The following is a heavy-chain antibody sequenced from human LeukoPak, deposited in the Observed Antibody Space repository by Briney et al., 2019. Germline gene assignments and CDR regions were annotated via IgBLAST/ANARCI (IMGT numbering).Heavy chain of an antibody. Sequence: ASVNVSCKASGYTATSNFMNWVRPAPRQGREWMGIINPSGGGTNYAQTFHSRVTMTTDTSTSTVYMGLSSLRSTDTPRYYSARENARKPSDYWGQGTLVTLSS. V-gene: IGHV1-46*01. J-gene: IGHJ4*02. CDR1: GYTATSNF. D-gene: IGHD1-14*01. CDR2: INPSGGGT. CDR3: ARENARKPSDY.